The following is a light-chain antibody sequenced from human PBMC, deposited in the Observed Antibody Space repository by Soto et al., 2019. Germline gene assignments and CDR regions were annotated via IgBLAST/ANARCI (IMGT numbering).Light chain of an antibody. CDR1: QSVSSNY. CDR3: QQYGSSPPIT. Sequence: EIVLTQSPGTLSLSPGERATLSCRASQSVSSNYLAWYQQKPGLAPRLLIYGASNRATGIPDRFSGSGSGTDFTLTISRLEPEDFAVYYCQQYGSSPPITFGQGTRLEIK. V-gene: IGKV3-20*01. J-gene: IGKJ5*01. CDR2: GAS.